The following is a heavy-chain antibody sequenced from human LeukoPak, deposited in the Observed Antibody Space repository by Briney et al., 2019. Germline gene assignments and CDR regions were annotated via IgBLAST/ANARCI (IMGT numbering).Heavy chain of an antibody. V-gene: IGHV3-66*01. J-gene: IGHJ4*02. CDR3: AKDREAAITYYFKN. CDR1: GFNVSSSY. CDR2: ISSAGTT. Sequence: GGSLRLSCAASGFNVSSSYMSWVRQAPGKGLEWVSIISSAGTTYYADSVKGRFTISRDNSKNTVYLQVNSMREEDKDVYYGAKDREAAITYYFKNWGQGPMVTVSS. D-gene: IGHD3-16*01.